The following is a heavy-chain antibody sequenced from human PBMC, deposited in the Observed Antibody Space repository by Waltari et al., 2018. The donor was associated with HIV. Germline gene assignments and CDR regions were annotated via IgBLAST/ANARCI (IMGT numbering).Heavy chain of an antibody. CDR3: ARRRDYDNSGHYYYFDY. CDR2: IYYSGST. Sequence: QVQLQESGPGLVKPSQTLSLTCTVSGASISSGGYYWSWIRQPPGKGLEWIGYIYYSGSTYYNPSLKRRVTIAVDTSKNQFSLKMTSVTAADTAVYYCARRRDYDNSGHYYYFDYWGQGALVTVSS. V-gene: IGHV4-31*03. CDR1: GASISSGGYY. J-gene: IGHJ4*02. D-gene: IGHD3-22*01.